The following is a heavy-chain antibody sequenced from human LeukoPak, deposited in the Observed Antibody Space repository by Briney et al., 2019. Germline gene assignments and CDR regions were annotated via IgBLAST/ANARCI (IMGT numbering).Heavy chain of an antibody. V-gene: IGHV4-59*01. J-gene: IGHJ4*02. CDR1: GGSISSYY. D-gene: IGHD1-26*01. CDR3: ARVQPGIEGAIYFDY. Sequence: PSETLSLTCTVSGGSISSYYWSWIRQPPGKGLEWIGYIYYSGSTNYNPSLKSRVTISVDTSKNQFSLKLSSVTAADTAVYYCARVQPGIEGAIYFDYWGQGTLVTVSS. CDR2: IYYSGST.